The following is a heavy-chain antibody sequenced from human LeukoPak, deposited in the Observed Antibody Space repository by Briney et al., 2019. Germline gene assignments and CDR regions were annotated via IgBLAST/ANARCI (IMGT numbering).Heavy chain of an antibody. CDR1: GFTFSDYY. CDR2: IKQDGSEK. Sequence: GGSLRLSCAASGFTFSDYYMSWIRQAPGKGLEWVANIKQDGSEKYYVDSVKGRFTISRDNAKNSLYLQMNSLRAEDTAVYYCARAGYSGYDLDVFDYWGQGTLVTVSS. V-gene: IGHV3-7*01. D-gene: IGHD5-12*01. CDR3: ARAGYSGYDLDVFDY. J-gene: IGHJ4*02.